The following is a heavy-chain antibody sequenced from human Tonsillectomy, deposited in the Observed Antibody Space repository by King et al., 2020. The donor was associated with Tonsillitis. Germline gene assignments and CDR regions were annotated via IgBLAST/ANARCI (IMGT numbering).Heavy chain of an antibody. CDR3: ARRYCSSTSCLIDY. D-gene: IGHD2-2*01. V-gene: IGHV3-48*03. CDR2: ISNSGSTI. CDR1: GFTFSSYE. Sequence: VQLVESGGGLVQPGGSLRLSCAASGFTFSSYEMNWVRQSPGKGLEWVSYISNSGSTIYSAYSVKGRFTISRDNAKNTLYLQMNSLRAEDTAVYYCARRYCSSTSCLIDYWGQGTLVTVSS. J-gene: IGHJ4*02.